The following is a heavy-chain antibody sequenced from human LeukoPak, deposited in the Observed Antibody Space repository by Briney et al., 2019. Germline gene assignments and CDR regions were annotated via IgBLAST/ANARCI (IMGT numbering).Heavy chain of an antibody. CDR1: GYTFTGYY. V-gene: IGHV1-2*06. Sequence: ASVKVSCKASGYTFTGYYMHWVRLAPGQGLEWMVRINPNSGGTNYAQKFQGRVTMTRDTSISTAYMELSRLRSDDTAVYYCARARYDFWSGYRRWSFDYWGQGTLVTVSS. J-gene: IGHJ4*02. D-gene: IGHD3-3*01. CDR3: ARARYDFWSGYRRWSFDY. CDR2: INPNSGGT.